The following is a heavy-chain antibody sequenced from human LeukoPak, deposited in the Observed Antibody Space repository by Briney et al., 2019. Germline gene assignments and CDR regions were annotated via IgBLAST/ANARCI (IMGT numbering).Heavy chain of an antibody. V-gene: IGHV3-7*01. D-gene: IGHD4/OR15-4a*01. Sequence: PGGSLRLSCAASEFTFSIYWMSWVRQAPGEGREWVASIKQDGSEKYYVDSVKGRVTISRDNAKNSLYLQMNSLRAEDTAVYYCARVFGAGYSDYWGQGTLVTVSS. J-gene: IGHJ4*02. CDR2: IKQDGSEK. CDR1: EFTFSIYW. CDR3: ARVFGAGYSDY.